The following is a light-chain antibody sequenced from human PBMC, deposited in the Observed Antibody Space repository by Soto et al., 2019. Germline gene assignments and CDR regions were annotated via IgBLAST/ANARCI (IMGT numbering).Light chain of an antibody. CDR2: WAS. CDR3: QQYHSPPPT. J-gene: IGKJ1*01. V-gene: IGKV4-1*01. CDR1: QSVLYTSNNKNY. Sequence: DIVMTQSPDSLAVYLGERATINCKSSQSVLYTSNNKNYLTWYQQKPGQPPKLLIYWASTRESGVPDRFSGSGSGTDFTLTISSLQAEDVAIYYCQQYHSPPPTFGQGTKVEIK.